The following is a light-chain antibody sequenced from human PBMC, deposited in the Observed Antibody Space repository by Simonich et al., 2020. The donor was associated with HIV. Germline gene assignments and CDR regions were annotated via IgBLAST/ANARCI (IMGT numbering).Light chain of an antibody. CDR1: SGSVSTNYY. CDR3: VLYLGSGISV. CDR2: STN. V-gene: IGLV8-61*01. Sequence: QTVVTQEPSFSVSPGGTVTLTCGLSSGSVSTNYYPSWYQQTPGQAPRTLIYSTNSRSSGVPDRFSGSSLGNKAALTITGAQADDECDYYCVLYLGSGISVFGGGTKLTVL. J-gene: IGLJ3*02.